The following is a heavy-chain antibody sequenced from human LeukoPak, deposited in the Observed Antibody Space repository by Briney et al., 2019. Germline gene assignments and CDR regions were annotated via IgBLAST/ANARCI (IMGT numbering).Heavy chain of an antibody. V-gene: IGHV4-39*01. J-gene: IGHJ4*02. Sequence: SETLSLTCTVSGGSISSSDHFWAWLRQPPGKGVEWIGSIYYSGSSYFNPSLRSRVTMSVDTSKNQFSLKVSSVTAADTAVYYCATVIGVAATTYWGQGTLVTVSS. CDR2: IYYSGSS. CDR1: GGSISSSDHF. CDR3: ATVIGVAATTY. D-gene: IGHD6-19*01.